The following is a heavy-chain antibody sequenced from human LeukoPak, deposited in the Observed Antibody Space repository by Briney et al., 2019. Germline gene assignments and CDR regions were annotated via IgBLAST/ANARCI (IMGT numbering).Heavy chain of an antibody. D-gene: IGHD2-21*02. CDR2: IFHTGTT. V-gene: IGHV4-59*01. CDR3: VRARDMAFDI. CDR1: GGSISPFY. J-gene: IGHJ3*02. Sequence: LETLSLPCTVSGGSISPFYWSWIRQPPGKGLEWIGNIFHTGTTNYNPSLSSRLTITVDRSRNDFSLNLRSVTAADTAVYYCVRARDMAFDIWGVGTIASVPS.